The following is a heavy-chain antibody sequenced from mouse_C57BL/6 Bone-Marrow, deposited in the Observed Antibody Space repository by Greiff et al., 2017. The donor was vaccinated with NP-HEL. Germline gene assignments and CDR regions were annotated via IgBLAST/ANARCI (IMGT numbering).Heavy chain of an antibody. CDR1: GYTFTDYY. V-gene: IGHV1-75*01. Sequence: VKLVESGPELVKPGASVKISCKASGYTFTDYYINWVKQRPGQGLEWIGWIFPGSGSTYYNEKFKGKATLTVDKSSSTAYMLLSSLTSEDSAVYFCARENWSDGYHWYFDVWGTGTTVTVSS. D-gene: IGHD2-3*01. CDR2: IFPGSGST. J-gene: IGHJ1*03. CDR3: ARENWSDGYHWYFDV.